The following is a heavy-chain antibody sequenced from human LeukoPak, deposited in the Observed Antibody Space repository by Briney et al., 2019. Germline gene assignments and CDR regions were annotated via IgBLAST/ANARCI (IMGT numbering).Heavy chain of an antibody. D-gene: IGHD2-15*01. CDR2: ISGSGYTI. J-gene: IGHJ4*02. CDR1: GFIFSTYA. Sequence: AGGSLRLSCAASGFIFSTYAISWVRQAPGRGLECVASISGSGYTIYYADSVKGRFTISRDNSKNTLYLQVNSLRAEDTAIYYRAKDLRVVGESSAGPLDHWGQGTLVTVSS. CDR3: AKDLRVVGESSAGPLDH. V-gene: IGHV3-23*01.